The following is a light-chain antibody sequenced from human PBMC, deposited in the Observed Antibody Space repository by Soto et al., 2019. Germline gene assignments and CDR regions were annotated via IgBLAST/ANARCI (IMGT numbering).Light chain of an antibody. CDR3: QQYNSYSRT. Sequence: DIQMTQSTSTLSVSVGDRVTITFRASQTISSWLAWYQQKPGKAPKLLIYKASTLKSGVPSRFSGSGSGTEFTLTISSLQPDDFATYYCQQYNSYSRTFGQGTIVDIK. V-gene: IGKV1-5*03. J-gene: IGKJ1*01. CDR2: KAS. CDR1: QTISSW.